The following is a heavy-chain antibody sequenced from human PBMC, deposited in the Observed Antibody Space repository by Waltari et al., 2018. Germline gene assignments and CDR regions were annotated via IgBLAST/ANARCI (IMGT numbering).Heavy chain of an antibody. V-gene: IGHV1-69*05. CDR2: IIPIFGTA. D-gene: IGHD6-13*01. Sequence: QVQLVQSGAEVKKPGSSVTVSCKASGGTFSSYAISWVRQAPGLGREWMGGIIPIFGTANYAQKFQGRVTITTDESTSTAYMELSSLRSEDTAVYYCARGAAAGTVGLDYWGQGTLVTVSS. CDR1: GGTFSSYA. J-gene: IGHJ4*02. CDR3: ARGAAAGTVGLDY.